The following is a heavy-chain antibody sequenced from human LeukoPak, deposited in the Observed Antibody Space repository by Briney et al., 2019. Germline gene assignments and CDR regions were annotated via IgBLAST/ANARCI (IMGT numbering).Heavy chain of an antibody. CDR2: IYSDGRT. V-gene: IGHV3-53*01. Sequence: GGSLRLSCAASGLTVSSNYMSWVRQAPGKGLEWVSEIYSDGRTYYAASVKGRFSISRDNSNNRVYLQMNSLRVEDTAVYYCARELREHGVFDIWGQGTMVTVSS. D-gene: IGHD1-26*01. J-gene: IGHJ3*02. CDR1: GLTVSSNY. CDR3: ARELREHGVFDI.